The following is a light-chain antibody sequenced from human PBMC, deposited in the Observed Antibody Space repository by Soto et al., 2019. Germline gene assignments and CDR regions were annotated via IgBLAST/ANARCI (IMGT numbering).Light chain of an antibody. J-gene: IGLJ1*01. CDR3: ISYAGSNTVV. V-gene: IGLV2-8*01. CDR1: SSVVGGYDS. CDR2: DVD. Sequence: QSVLTQPPSAPGSPGQSVTISCSGTSSVVGGYDSVSWYQHHPGKVPKLIIFDVDKWPSGVPDRFSGFKSGNTASLTVSGLRAEDEADYYCISYAGSNTVVFGTGTKVTVL.